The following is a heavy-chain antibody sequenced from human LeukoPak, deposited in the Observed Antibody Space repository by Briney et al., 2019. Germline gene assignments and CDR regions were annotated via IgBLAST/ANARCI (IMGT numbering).Heavy chain of an antibody. D-gene: IGHD6-13*01. J-gene: IGHJ3*02. CDR1: GFTFSSYW. CDR2: ISSDGSST. CDR3: ARANSSSYAFDI. V-gene: IGHV3-74*01. Sequence: QPGGSLRLSCAASGFTFSSYWMHWVRQAPGKGLVWVSRISSDGSSTTYADSVKGRFTISRDNAKNTLFLQMNSLRAEDTAVYYCARANSSSYAFDIWGQGTMVTVSS.